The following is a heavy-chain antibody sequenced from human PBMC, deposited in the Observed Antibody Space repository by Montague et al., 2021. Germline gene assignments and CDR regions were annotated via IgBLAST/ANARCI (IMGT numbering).Heavy chain of an antibody. J-gene: IGHJ4*02. Sequence: SLRLSCAASEFTVTSYAMHWVRQAPGKGLEWVALIWFDGSNIKYADSVKGRFTISRDTPKNTLSLEMDSLTADDTAVYYCVRGRPSWLDRGFDLWGQGTLVTVSS. D-gene: IGHD6-19*01. V-gene: IGHV3-33*08. CDR2: IWFDGSNI. CDR3: VRGRPSWLDRGFDL. CDR1: EFTVTSYA.